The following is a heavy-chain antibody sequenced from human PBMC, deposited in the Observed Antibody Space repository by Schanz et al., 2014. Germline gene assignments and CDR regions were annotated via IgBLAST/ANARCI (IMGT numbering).Heavy chain of an antibody. V-gene: IGHV3-30*04. D-gene: IGHD6-19*01. J-gene: IGHJ4*02. CDR3: GSDYSGGALDY. CDR1: GFTFSNFA. CDR2: ISHDGSIQ. Sequence: QVQLVESGGGVVQPGRSLRLSCAASGFTFSNFAMHWVRQAPGKGLEWVTIISHDGSIQYGADSVKGRFTLSRDNSKNTMDLQMNSLRPEDTAVYYCGSDYSGGALDYWGQGTLVTVSS.